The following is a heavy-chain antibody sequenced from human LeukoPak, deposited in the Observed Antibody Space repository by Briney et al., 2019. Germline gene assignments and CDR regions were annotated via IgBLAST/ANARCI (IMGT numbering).Heavy chain of an antibody. Sequence: GRSLRLSCAASGFTFDDYAMHWVRQAPGKGLEWVSGISWNSGSIGYADSVKGRFTISRDNAKNSLYLQMNSLRAEDMALYYCAKDSGDTNYFDYWGQGTLVTVSS. CDR2: ISWNSGSI. V-gene: IGHV3-9*03. D-gene: IGHD3-10*01. CDR1: GFTFDDYA. CDR3: AKDSGDTNYFDY. J-gene: IGHJ4*02.